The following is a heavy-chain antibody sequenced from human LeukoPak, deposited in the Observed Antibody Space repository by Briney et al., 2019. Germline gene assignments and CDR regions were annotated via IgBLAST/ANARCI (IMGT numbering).Heavy chain of an antibody. CDR3: AREGGHRGYYGSGSDY. CDR1: GGSISSGGYY. V-gene: IGHV4-30-4*01. CDR2: IYYGGST. D-gene: IGHD3-10*01. J-gene: IGHJ4*02. Sequence: SQTLSLTCTVSGGSISSGGYYWSWIRQPPGKGLEWIGYIYYGGSTYYNPSLKSRVTISVDTSKNQFSLKLSSVTAADTAVYYCAREGGHRGYYGSGSDYWGQGTLVTVSS.